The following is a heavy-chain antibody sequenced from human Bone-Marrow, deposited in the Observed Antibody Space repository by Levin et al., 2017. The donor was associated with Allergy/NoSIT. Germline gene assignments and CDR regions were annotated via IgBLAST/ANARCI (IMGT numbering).Heavy chain of an antibody. J-gene: IGHJ4*02. D-gene: IGHD6-19*01. V-gene: IGHV3-33*01. CDR3: ARDRRYSSGWYYFDY. CDR1: GFTFSSYG. CDR2: IWYDGSNK. Sequence: PSETLSLTCAASGFTFSSYGMHWVRQAPGKGLEWVAVIWYDGSNKYYADSVKGRFTISRDNSKNTLYLQMNSLRAEDTAVYYCARDRRYSSGWYYFDYWGQGTLVTVSS.